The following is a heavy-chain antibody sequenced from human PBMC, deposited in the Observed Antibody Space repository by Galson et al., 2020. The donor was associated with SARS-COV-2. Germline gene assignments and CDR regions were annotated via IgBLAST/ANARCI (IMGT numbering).Heavy chain of an antibody. CDR3: ARDFRGVIKGSYDM. V-gene: IGHV4-34*01. Sequence: SETLSLTCTVYSGSFSGSYWTWIRQSPGKGLEWIGEINHSGSTYYNESLKSRVTISIDTSKNQFSLKLSSVTAADTAVYYCARDFRGVIKGSYDMWGQGTMVTVSS. CDR2: INHSGST. J-gene: IGHJ3*02. D-gene: IGHD3-10*01. CDR1: SGSFSGSY.